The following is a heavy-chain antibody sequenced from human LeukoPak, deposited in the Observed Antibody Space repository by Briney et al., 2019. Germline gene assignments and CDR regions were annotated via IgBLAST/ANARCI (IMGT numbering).Heavy chain of an antibody. Sequence: GGSLRLSCIAPGYSFSDYYMSWVRQAPGKGLEWVSHISRIGGTIYYADSVKGRFTISRDNAKNSLYLQMNSLRAEDTAVYYCARDPPRVDSSTGKSYFDYWGQGTLVTVSS. V-gene: IGHV3-11*01. CDR2: ISRIGGTI. CDR3: ARDPPRVDSSTGKSYFDY. D-gene: IGHD6-13*01. CDR1: GYSFSDYY. J-gene: IGHJ4*02.